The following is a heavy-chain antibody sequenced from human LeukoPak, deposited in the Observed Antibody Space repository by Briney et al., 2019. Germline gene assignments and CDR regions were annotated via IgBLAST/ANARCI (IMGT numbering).Heavy chain of an antibody. D-gene: IGHD3-10*01. J-gene: IGHJ4*02. CDR3: AREGYYGSGSPPSLYFDY. Sequence: QPGGSLRLSCAASGFTFSSYAMSWVRQAPGKGLEWVSGISWNSNSIDYADSVKGRFTISRDNSRSPLYLQMNSLRPEDTAIYYCAREGYYGSGSPPSLYFDYWGQGTLVTVSS. CDR2: ISWNSNSI. V-gene: IGHV3-23*01. CDR1: GFTFSSYA.